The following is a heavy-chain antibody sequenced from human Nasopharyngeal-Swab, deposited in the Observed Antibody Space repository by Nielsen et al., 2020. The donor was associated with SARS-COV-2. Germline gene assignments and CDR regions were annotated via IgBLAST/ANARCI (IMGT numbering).Heavy chain of an antibody. D-gene: IGHD6-19*01. CDR3: AREIGIAVAGTLYYYGMDV. J-gene: IGHJ6*02. CDR1: GGTFSSYA. V-gene: IGHV1-18*01. CDR2: ISAYNGNT. Sequence: ASVKVSCKASGGTFSSYAISWVRQAPGQGLEWMGWISAYNGNTNYAQKLQGRVTMTTDTSTSTAYMELRSLRSDDTAVYYCAREIGIAVAGTLYYYGMDVWGQGTTVTVSS.